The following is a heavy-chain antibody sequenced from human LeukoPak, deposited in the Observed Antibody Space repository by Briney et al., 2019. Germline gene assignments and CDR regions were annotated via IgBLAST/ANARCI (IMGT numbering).Heavy chain of an antibody. D-gene: IGHD6-13*01. V-gene: IGHV4-59*08. CDR1: GGSISSSY. J-gene: IGHJ4*02. Sequence: SETLSLTCTVSGGSISSSYWSWIRQPPGKGLEWIGYIYYSGSINYNPSLKSRVTISVDTSKNQFSLKLSSVTAADTAVYYCARNIAAADIDYWGQGTLVTVSS. CDR2: IYYSGSI. CDR3: ARNIAAADIDY.